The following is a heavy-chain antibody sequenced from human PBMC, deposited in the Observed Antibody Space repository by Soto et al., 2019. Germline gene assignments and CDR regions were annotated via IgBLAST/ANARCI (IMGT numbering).Heavy chain of an antibody. J-gene: IGHJ6*02. Sequence: QVQLVQSGAEVKKPGSSVKVSCKASGGTFSSYTISWVRQAPGQGLEWMGRIIPILGIANYAQKFQGRVTVTADKTTGIGYMEPSSLGIEENGVEYRGEDWRFWGGIGKSCVWGQGTTVTVSS. D-gene: IGHD3-16*02. CDR3: GEDWRFWGGIGKSCV. V-gene: IGHV1-69*02. CDR2: IIPILGIA. CDR1: GGTFSSYT.